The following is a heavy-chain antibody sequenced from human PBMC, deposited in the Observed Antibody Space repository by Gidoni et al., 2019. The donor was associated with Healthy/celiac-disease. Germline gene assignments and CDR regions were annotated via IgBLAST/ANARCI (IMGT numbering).Heavy chain of an antibody. CDR2: ISGSGGST. V-gene: IGHV3-23*01. D-gene: IGHD6-6*01. J-gene: IGHJ3*02. Sequence: EVQLLESGGGLVQPGGSLRLSCAASGFTFSSYAMGWVRQAPGKGLEWVSAISGSGGSTYYADSVKGRFTISRDNSKNTLYLQMNSLRAEDTAVYYCAKHSSSAYDAFDIWGQGTMVTVSS. CDR3: AKHSSSAYDAFDI. CDR1: GFTFSSYA.